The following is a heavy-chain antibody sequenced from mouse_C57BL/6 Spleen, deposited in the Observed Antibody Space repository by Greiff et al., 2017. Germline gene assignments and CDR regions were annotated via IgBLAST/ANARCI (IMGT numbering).Heavy chain of an antibody. CDR1: GFSLSTSGMG. CDR3: ARRAYYDYDEGFFDY. Sequence: QVTLQVCGPGILQSSQTLSLTCSFSGFSLSTSGMGVSWIRQPSGKGLEWLAHIYWDDDKRYNPFLKSRLTISKDTSRNQVFLKITSVDTADTATYYCARRAYYDYDEGFFDYWGQGTTLTVSS. CDR2: IYWDDDK. J-gene: IGHJ2*01. D-gene: IGHD2-4*01. V-gene: IGHV8-12*01.